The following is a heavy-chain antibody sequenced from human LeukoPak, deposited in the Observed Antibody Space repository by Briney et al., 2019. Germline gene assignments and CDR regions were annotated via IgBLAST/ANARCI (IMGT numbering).Heavy chain of an antibody. CDR2: ISSSSSTI. J-gene: IGHJ4*02. V-gene: IGHV3-48*02. CDR1: GFTFSSYS. D-gene: IGHD1-26*01. Sequence: GGSLRLSCAASGFTFSSYSMNWVRQAPGKGLEWVSYISSSSSTIYYADSVKGRFTISRDNAKNSLYLQMNSLRDEDTAVYYCARDPSGSPWYYFDYWGQGALVTVSS. CDR3: ARDPSGSPWYYFDY.